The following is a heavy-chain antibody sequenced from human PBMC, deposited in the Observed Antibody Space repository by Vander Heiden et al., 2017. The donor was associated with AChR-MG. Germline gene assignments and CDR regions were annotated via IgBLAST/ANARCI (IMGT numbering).Heavy chain of an antibody. V-gene: IGHV3-21*01. D-gene: IGHD5-12*01. CDR2: ISSSSGYI. CDR1: GFACSSYS. CDR3: ARPYFSDYDYFDN. Sequence: EVQLVESGGGLVKPGGSLRLSCVPSGFACSSYSMNWGRQAPGKGPEWVSSISSSSGYIHYADAVKGRFTISRDNAKNSLYLQMNSLGAEDTAIYYCARPYFSDYDYFDNWGQGTLVTVSS. J-gene: IGHJ4*02.